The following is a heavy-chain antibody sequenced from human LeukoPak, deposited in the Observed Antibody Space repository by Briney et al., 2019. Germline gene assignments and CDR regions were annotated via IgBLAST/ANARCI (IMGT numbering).Heavy chain of an antibody. D-gene: IGHD5-12*01. Sequence: GGSLRLSCAASGFTFSSYGMHWVRQAPGKGLEWVAVISYDGSNKYYADSVKGRFTISRDNSKNTLYLQMNSLRAEDTAVYYCAKVGRDIVATTKGYFDYWGQGTLVTVSS. J-gene: IGHJ4*02. CDR1: GFTFSSYG. V-gene: IGHV3-30*18. CDR3: AKVGRDIVATTKGYFDY. CDR2: ISYDGSNK.